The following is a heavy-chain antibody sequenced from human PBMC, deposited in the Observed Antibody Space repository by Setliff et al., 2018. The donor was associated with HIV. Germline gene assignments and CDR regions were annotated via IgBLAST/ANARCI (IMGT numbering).Heavy chain of an antibody. CDR3: ARDNYYFDNSGYPVDAFDI. D-gene: IGHD3-22*01. CDR1: EFRFSNYW. V-gene: IGHV3-7*01. CDR2: INQDGNEK. J-gene: IGHJ3*02. Sequence: GESLKISCVASEFRFSNYWMAWVRQAPGKGLEWVGNINQDGNEKNYVDSVKGRFTISRDNTKNSLYLQMNSLRVEDTAVYYCARDNYYFDNSGYPVDAFDIWGQGTMVT.